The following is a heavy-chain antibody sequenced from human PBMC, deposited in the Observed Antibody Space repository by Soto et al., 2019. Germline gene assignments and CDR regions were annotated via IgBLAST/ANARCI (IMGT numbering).Heavy chain of an antibody. J-gene: IGHJ4*02. V-gene: IGHV3-21*01. CDR3: AREDSIIIPAVSDF. CDR2: ISKSDYT. CDR1: GFAFNNYG. D-gene: IGHD2-2*01. Sequence: GGSLRLSCTVSGFAFNNYGINWVRQAPGKGLEWVSSISKSDYTYYSDSVKGRFTFSRDNAKNSVSLQMNTLRVEDTAVYYCAREDSIIIPAVSDFWGQGTLVPVSS.